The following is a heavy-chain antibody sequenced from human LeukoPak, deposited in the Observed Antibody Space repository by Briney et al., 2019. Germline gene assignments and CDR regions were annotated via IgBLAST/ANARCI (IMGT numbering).Heavy chain of an antibody. D-gene: IGHD2-15*01. J-gene: IGHJ3*02. CDR3: ARGKGPNCIDI. V-gene: IGHV3-7*03. CDR2: MNQDGSGK. CDR1: GVTFSSYW. Sequence: PGGSLRLSCAASGVTFSSYWMSWVRQTPGKGLEWVANMNQDGSGKYYLDSVKSRFTISRDNAENSVFLQMNSLRAEDTGVYYCARGKGPNCIDIWGQGTIVTVSS.